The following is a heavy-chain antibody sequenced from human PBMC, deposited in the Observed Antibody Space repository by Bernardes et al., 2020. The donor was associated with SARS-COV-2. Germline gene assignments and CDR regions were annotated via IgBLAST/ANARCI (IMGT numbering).Heavy chain of an antibody. Sequence: VKVYCKASGYPFTGYYLHWVRQAPGQGLEWMGWINPNSGGTNYAQKFQGRVTMTRDKSINTAYMELSRLRSDDTAVYYCAIPPTNYDRYGMDVWGQGTTVTVSS. CDR3: AIPPTNYDRYGMDV. CDR2: INPNSGGT. CDR1: GYPFTGYY. V-gene: IGHV1-2*02. D-gene: IGHD3-22*01. J-gene: IGHJ6*02.